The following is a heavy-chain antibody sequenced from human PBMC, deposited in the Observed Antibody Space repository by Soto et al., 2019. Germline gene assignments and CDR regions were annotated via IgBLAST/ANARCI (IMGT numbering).Heavy chain of an antibody. CDR3: ARQWDY. CDR2: IYDSERT. J-gene: IGHJ4*02. CDR1: GASIRSDY. Sequence: QVQLQESGPGLVKPSETLSLTCAVSGASIRSDYWSWIRQIPGRGLEWIGYIYDSERTNYNPSLRSRVTISADTSKNQFSLKVRSVTAAVTAVYYCARQWDYWGQGILVTVSS. V-gene: IGHV4-59*08.